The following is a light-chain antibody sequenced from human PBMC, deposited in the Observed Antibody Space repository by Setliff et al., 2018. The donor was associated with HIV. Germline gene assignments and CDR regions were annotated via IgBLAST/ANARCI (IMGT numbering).Light chain of an antibody. Sequence: QSALAQPDSVSGYPGQPITISCTGTSSDVGGYNYVSWYQQHPGKATKLMIYDVSERPSGVPDRFSGFKSDITDSLTISGLQAEDEADYYCFSYGGTITFAFGGGTKVIVL. CDR2: DVS. V-gene: IGLV2-11*01. CDR3: FSYGGTITFA. CDR1: SSDVGGYNY. J-gene: IGLJ2*01.